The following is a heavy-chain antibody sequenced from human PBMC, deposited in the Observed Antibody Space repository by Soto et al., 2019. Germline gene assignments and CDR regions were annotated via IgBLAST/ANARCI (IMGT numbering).Heavy chain of an antibody. CDR1: GFTFSSYS. CDR2: ISLSGDII. V-gene: IGHV3-48*02. CDR3: ARDNGMAGSFDP. D-gene: IGHD2-8*01. Sequence: EVQLVESGGGLVQPGESLRLSCAASGFTFSSYSMNWVRQAPGKGLEWVSYISLSGDIIYYADSVKGRFTISRDNAKNSLYLQMNSLRDEDTAVYYCARDNGMAGSFDPWGQGTLVTVSS. J-gene: IGHJ5*02.